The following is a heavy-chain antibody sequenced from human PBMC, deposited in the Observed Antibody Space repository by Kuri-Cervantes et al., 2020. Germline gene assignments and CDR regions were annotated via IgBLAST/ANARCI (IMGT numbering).Heavy chain of an antibody. V-gene: IGHV4-34*01. CDR2: INHSGST. CDR3: ARDPSNYGYYYYYMDV. Sequence: SETLSLTCAVYGGSFSGYYWSWIRQPPGKGLEWIGEINHSGSTNYNPSLKSRVTISVDTSKNQFSLKLSSVTAADTAVYYCARDPSNYGYYYYYMDVWGKGTTVTVSS. D-gene: IGHD4-11*01. CDR1: GGSFSGYY. J-gene: IGHJ6*03.